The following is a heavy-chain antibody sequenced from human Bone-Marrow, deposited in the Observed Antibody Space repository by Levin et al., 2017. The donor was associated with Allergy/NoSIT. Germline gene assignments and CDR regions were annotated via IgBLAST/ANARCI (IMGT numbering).Heavy chain of an antibody. J-gene: IGHJ4*02. Sequence: GGSLRLSCASSGFTFSGYWMAWVRQAPGNGLEWVANINRDGGDGYYVDSVKGRFTISRDNARNSLDLQMNSLRVEDAAVYYCARNGAWSFEFWGQGTLVTVSS. CDR3: ARNGAWSFEF. V-gene: IGHV3-7*01. D-gene: IGHD2-8*01. CDR1: GFTFSGYW. CDR2: INRDGGDG.